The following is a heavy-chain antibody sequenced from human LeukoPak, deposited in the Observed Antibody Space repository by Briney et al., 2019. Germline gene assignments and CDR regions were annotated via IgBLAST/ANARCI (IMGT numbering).Heavy chain of an antibody. CDR2: IIPIFGTA. Sequence: ASVKVSCKASGGTFSSYAISWVRQAPGQGLEWMGGIIPIFGTANYAQKFQGRVTITADESTSTAYMELSSLRSEDTAVYYCARRSGGYSYGYFDYWGQGTLVTVSS. CDR3: ARRSGGYSYGYFDY. V-gene: IGHV1-69*13. CDR1: GGTFSSYA. J-gene: IGHJ4*02. D-gene: IGHD5-18*01.